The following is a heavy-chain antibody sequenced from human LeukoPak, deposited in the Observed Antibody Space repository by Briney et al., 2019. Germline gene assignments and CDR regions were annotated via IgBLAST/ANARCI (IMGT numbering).Heavy chain of an antibody. CDR2: ISSSGSTI. V-gene: IGHV3-48*03. CDR1: GFTFSSYE. CDR3: AELGITMIGGV. Sequence: GGSLRLSCAASGFTFSSYEMNWVRQAPGKGLERVSYISSSGSTIYYADSVKGRFTISRDNAKNSLYLQMNSLRAEDTAVYYCAELGITMIGGVWGKGTTVTISP. D-gene: IGHD3-10*02. J-gene: IGHJ6*04.